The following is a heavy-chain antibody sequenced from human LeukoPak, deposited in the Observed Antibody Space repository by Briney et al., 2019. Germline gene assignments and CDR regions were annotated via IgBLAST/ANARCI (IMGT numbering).Heavy chain of an antibody. CDR2: IYHSGST. D-gene: IGHD1-7*01. CDR3: ARDGAWSILPYNWNYGYMDV. CDR1: GGSISSSSYY. Sequence: SETLSLTCTVSGGSISSSSYYWGWIRQPPGKGLEWIGEIYHSGSTNYNPSLKSRVTISVDKSKNQFSLKLSSVTAADTAVYYCARDGAWSILPYNWNYGYMDVWGKGTTVTVSS. J-gene: IGHJ6*03. V-gene: IGHV4-39*07.